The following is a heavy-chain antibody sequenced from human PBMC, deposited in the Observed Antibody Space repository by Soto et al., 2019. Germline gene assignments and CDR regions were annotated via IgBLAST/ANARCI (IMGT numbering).Heavy chain of an antibody. CDR2: IYHRQST. V-gene: IGHV4-4*02. CDR1: RGCINSSNW. J-gene: IGHJ6*02. D-gene: IGHD3-10*02. CDR3: ARDRKLFGEFIPSYYYYYGRCV. Sequence: SQRRSCPCSLSRGCINSSNWWSWVRQPPGKGLEWIGEIYHRQSTNCNPSLKSRVTISVDKSKNQFSRKLSSVTAPDTAVYYCARDRKLFGEFIPSYYYYYGRCVWGQGITVSVCS.